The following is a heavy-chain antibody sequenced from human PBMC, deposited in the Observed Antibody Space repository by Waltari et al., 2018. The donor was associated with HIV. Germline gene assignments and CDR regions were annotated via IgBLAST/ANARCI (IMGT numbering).Heavy chain of an antibody. CDR1: GYTFTSYY. V-gene: IGHV1-46*01. CDR3: ARDLNVDTAMGALDY. D-gene: IGHD5-18*01. Sequence: QVQLVQSGAEVKKPGASVKVSCKASGYTFTSYYMHWVRQAPGQGLEWMGIINPSGGSTSYAQKFQGRVTMTRDTSTSTVYMELSSLRSEDTAVYYCARDLNVDTAMGALDYWGQGTLVTVSS. J-gene: IGHJ4*02. CDR2: INPSGGST.